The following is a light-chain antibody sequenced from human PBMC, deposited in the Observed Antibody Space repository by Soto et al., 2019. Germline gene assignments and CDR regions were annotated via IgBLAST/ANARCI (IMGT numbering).Light chain of an antibody. CDR2: NND. CDR1: SSNIGAGYA. V-gene: IGLV1-40*01. Sequence: QSVLTQPPSVSGAPGQRVTLSCTGTSSNIGAGYAVHWYQQLPGTAPKLLIYNNDNRPSGVPDRISASNSGTSASLAINGLQAEDEAHYYCQSYDDGLSGSVFGGGTKLTVL. J-gene: IGLJ2*01. CDR3: QSYDDGLSGSV.